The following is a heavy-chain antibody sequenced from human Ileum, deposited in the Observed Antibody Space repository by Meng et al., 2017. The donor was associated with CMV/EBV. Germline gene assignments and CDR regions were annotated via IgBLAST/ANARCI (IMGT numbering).Heavy chain of an antibody. Sequence: GESLKISCAASGFTFSKYWMTWVRQAPGKGLEWVANIKQDGSEEHYIDSVKGRFTISRDNAKNSLYLQMNSLRAEDTAAYYCARDVTISSFCSGASHYAMDVWGQGTTVTVSS. CDR2: IKQDGSEE. J-gene: IGHJ6*02. D-gene: IGHD2-15*01. CDR1: GFTFSKYW. V-gene: IGHV3-7*01. CDR3: ARDVTISSFCSGASHYAMDV.